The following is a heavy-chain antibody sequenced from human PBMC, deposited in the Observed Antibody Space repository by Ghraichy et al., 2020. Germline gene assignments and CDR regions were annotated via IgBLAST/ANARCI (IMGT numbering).Heavy chain of an antibody. J-gene: IGHJ4*02. CDR2: IRESGRNT. CDR3: ARGIYDLDN. CDR1: GFAFGTFG. D-gene: IGHD3-3*01. V-gene: IGHV3-23*01. Sequence: GGSLRLSCAASGFAFGTFGMSWVRQAPGKGLEWVSTIRESGRNTYYAVSVKGRFTISRDTSRNPLYLEMNSLRAEDTAIYYCARGIYDLDNWGQGTLVTVSS.